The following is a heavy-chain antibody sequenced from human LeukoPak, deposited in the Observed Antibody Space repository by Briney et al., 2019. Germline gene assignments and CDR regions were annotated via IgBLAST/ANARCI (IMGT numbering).Heavy chain of an antibody. CDR2: MNPNSGNT. J-gene: IGHJ3*02. CDR1: GYTFTNYD. Sequence: ASVKVSCKASGYTFTNYDINWVRQATGQGLEWMGWMNPNSGNTGYAQKFQGRVIMTRNTSISTAYMELSSLRSEDTAVYYCARGLHYYDILTGYFPLDAFDIWGQGTMVTVSS. V-gene: IGHV1-8*01. D-gene: IGHD3-9*01. CDR3: ARGLHYYDILTGYFPLDAFDI.